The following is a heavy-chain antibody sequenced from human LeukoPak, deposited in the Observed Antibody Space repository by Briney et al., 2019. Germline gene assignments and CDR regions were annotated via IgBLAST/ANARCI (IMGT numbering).Heavy chain of an antibody. D-gene: IGHD6-13*01. J-gene: IGHJ5*02. CDR3: ARRLRNRGIAGA. Sequence: PSETLSLTCTVSGGSISSGGYYWSWIRQHPGKGLEWIGYIYYSGSTYYNPSLKSRVTISVDTSKNQFSLKLSSVTAADTAVYYCARRLRNRGIAGAWGQGTLVTVSS. V-gene: IGHV4-31*03. CDR1: GGSISSGGYY. CDR2: IYYSGST.